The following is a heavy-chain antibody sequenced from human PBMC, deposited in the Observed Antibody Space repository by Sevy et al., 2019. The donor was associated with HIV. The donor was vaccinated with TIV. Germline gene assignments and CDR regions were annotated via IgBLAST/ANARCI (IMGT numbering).Heavy chain of an antibody. CDR3: AGFPSGWYGAFDY. J-gene: IGHJ4*02. V-gene: IGHV4-59*01. Sequence: SETLSLTCTVSGGSISNYYWSWIRQPPGKGLEWIGYIYFSGSTNYNPSLKSRVTISVDMSKKQFSLKLSSVTAADTAVYYCAGFPSGWYGAFDYWGQGTLVTVSS. CDR1: GGSISNYY. CDR2: IYFSGST. D-gene: IGHD6-19*01.